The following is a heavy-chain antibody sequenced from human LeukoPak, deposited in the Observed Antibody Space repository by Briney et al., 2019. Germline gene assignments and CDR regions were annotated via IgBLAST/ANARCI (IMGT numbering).Heavy chain of an antibody. CDR3: ARDSGRLAAAGDY. V-gene: IGHV3-74*01. J-gene: IGHJ4*02. D-gene: IGHD6-13*01. CDR1: GFTFSSCW. Sequence: GGSLRLSCAASGFTFSSCWMHWARHAPGKGLVWVSRVNSDGSSTNYADSVKGRFTISRDNAKNTLYLQMNSLRAEDTAVYYCARDSGRLAAAGDYWGQGTLVTVSS. CDR2: VNSDGSST.